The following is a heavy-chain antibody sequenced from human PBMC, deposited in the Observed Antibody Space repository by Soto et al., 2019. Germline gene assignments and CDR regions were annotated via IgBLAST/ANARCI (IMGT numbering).Heavy chain of an antibody. J-gene: IGHJ5*02. D-gene: IGHD6-19*01. CDR1: GFTFSGYA. CDR2: ISGSGGST. CDR3: AKAGSGWYLNWFDP. V-gene: IGHV3-23*01. Sequence: PGVSLRRSGVASGFTFSGYAMSLVRHAPGKGLEWVSAISGSGGSTSYADSVKGRFTISRDNSKNTLYLQMNSLRAEDTAVYYCAKAGSGWYLNWFDPWGQGTLVTVSS.